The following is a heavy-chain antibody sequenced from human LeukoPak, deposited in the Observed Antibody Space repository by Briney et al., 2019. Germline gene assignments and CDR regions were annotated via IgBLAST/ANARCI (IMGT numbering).Heavy chain of an antibody. CDR2: ISAYNGNT. J-gene: IGHJ4*02. D-gene: IGHD3-22*01. CDR3: AGDLRWTYYDSSGYFDY. V-gene: IGHV1-18*01. Sequence: ASVKVSCKASGYTFTSYGISWVRQAPGQGLEWMGWISAYNGNTNYAQKLQGRVTMTTDTSTSTAYMELRSLRSDDTAVYYCAGDLRWTYYDSSGYFDYWGQGTLVTVSS. CDR1: GYTFTSYG.